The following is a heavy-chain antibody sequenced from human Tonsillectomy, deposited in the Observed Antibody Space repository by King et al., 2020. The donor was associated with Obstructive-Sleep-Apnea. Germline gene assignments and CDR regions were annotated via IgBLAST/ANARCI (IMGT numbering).Heavy chain of an antibody. V-gene: IGHV3-43D*03. D-gene: IGHD6-13*01. J-gene: IGHJ4*02. CDR1: GFTFDDYA. Sequence: VQLVESGGVVVQPGGSLRLSCAASGFTFDDYAMHWVRQAPGKGLEWVSFISWDGVTYYADSVKGRFTISRDNSKNSLYLQMNSLRADDTALYYCAKTRISSSWYGIDYWGQGTLVTVSS. CDR3: AKTRISSSWYGIDY. CDR2: ISWDGVT.